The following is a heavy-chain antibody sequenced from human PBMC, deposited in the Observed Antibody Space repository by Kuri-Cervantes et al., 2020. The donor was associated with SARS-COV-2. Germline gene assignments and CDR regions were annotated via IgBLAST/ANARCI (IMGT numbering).Heavy chain of an antibody. CDR3: AMYFYGSGNYHDTLDK. V-gene: IGHV1-3*01. J-gene: IGHJ4*02. CDR1: GLTFVNYA. CDR2: INAGNGDT. Sequence: ASVKDSCKSSGLTFVNYAMHWVRQAPGQRLEWMGWINAGNGDTKISQKFQGRVTITRDIFADTAYMDLSSLRSEDTAVYYCAMYFYGSGNYHDTLDKWGQGTLVTVSS. D-gene: IGHD3-10*01.